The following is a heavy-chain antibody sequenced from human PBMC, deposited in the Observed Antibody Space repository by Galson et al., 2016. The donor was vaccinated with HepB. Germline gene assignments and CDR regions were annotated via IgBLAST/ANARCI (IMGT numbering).Heavy chain of an antibody. V-gene: IGHV6-1*01. CDR2: TYYRSKWYY. CDR3: ARDGVVMVAARLPFDY. Sequence: CAISWDSVSSNNAAWNWIRQSPSRGLEWLGKTYYRSKWYYDYAVSVKSRITINPDTSKNQFSLQLNSVTPEDTAVYYCARDGVVMVAARLPFDYWGQGTLVTVSS. J-gene: IGHJ4*02. CDR1: WDSVSSNNAA. D-gene: IGHD6-6*01.